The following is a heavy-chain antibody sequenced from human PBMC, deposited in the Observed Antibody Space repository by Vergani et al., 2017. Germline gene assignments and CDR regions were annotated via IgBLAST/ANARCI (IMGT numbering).Heavy chain of an antibody. CDR2: IIPIFGTA. V-gene: IGHV1-69*13. CDR1: GGTFSSYA. J-gene: IGHJ3*02. CDR3: ARDTEVAAAGSEGAFAI. Sequence: QVQLVQSGAEVKKPGSSVKVSCKASGGTFSSYAISWVRQAPGQGLEWLGKIIPIFGTANCAQKFQGRVTITADESTSTAYMELSSLRSEDTAVSYCARDTEVAAAGSEGAFAIWGQGTMVTVSS. D-gene: IGHD6-13*01.